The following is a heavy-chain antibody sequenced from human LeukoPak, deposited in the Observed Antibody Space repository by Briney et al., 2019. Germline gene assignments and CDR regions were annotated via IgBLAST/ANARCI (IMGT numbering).Heavy chain of an antibody. V-gene: IGHV3-66*01. CDR2: IYKGGTT. J-gene: IGHJ4*02. CDR3: AREGGAGYCSSTSCSLGS. CDR1: GFTLSTNY. D-gene: IGHD2-2*01. Sequence: GGSLRLSCAASGFTLSTNYMSGVRQAPGKGGEGGSVIYKGGTTYYTDSVKGGFTISRDNSRNMLFLQMNSLRSEDTAVYFCAREGGAGYCSSTSCSLGSWGQGTLVTVSS.